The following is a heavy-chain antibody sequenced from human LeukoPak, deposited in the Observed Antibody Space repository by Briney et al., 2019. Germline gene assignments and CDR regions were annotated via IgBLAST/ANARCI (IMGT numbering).Heavy chain of an antibody. CDR3: ARAPHYGEGNWYFDL. Sequence: SETLSLTCTVSGGSISSYYWSWIRQPPGKGLEWIGYIYYSGSTNYNPSLKSRVTISVDTSKNQFSLKLSSVTAADTAVYYCARAPHYGEGNWYFDLWGRGTLVTVSS. CDR1: GGSISSYY. CDR2: IYYSGST. V-gene: IGHV4-59*01. D-gene: IGHD4-17*01. J-gene: IGHJ2*01.